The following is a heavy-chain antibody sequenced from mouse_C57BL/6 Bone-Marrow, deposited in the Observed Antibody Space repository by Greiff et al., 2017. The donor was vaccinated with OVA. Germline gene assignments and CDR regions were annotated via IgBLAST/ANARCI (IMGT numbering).Heavy chain of an antibody. CDR2: INPSSGYT. V-gene: IGHV1-4*01. J-gene: IGHJ3*01. D-gene: IGHD1-1*01. CDR1: GYTFTSYT. CDR3: ARGDYYGSSYGFAY. Sequence: VQLQESGAELARPGASVKMSCKASGYTFTSYTMHWVKQRPGQGLEWIGYINPSSGYTKYNQKFKDKATLTADKSSSTAYMQLSSLTSEDSAVYYCARGDYYGSSYGFAYWGQGTLVTVSA.